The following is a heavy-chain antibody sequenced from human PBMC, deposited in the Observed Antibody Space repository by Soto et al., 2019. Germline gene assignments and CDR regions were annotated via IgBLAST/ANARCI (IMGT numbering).Heavy chain of an antibody. D-gene: IGHD2-21*02. CDR2: IYYSGST. Sequence: KSSETLSLTCTVSGGSISSGGYYWSWIRQHPGKGLEWIGYIYYSGSTYYNPSLKSRVTISVDTSKNQFSLKLSSVTAADTAVYYCARLAYCGGDCYPGWFDPWGQGTLVTVSS. J-gene: IGHJ5*02. V-gene: IGHV4-31*03. CDR1: GGSISSGGYY. CDR3: ARLAYCGGDCYPGWFDP.